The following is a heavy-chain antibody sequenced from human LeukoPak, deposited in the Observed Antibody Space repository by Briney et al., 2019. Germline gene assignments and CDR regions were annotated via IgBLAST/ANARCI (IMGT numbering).Heavy chain of an antibody. CDR3: AKGGYCTNGVCSRLPGDI. CDR1: GITFSSYA. V-gene: IGHV3-30-3*01. D-gene: IGHD2-8*01. Sequence: PGGSLRLSCAASGITFSSYAMHWVRQAPGKGLEWVAVISYDGSNKYYADSVKGRFTISRDNSKNTLYLQMNSLRAEDTAVYYCAKGGYCTNGVCSRLPGDIWDQGTMVTVSS. CDR2: ISYDGSNK. J-gene: IGHJ3*02.